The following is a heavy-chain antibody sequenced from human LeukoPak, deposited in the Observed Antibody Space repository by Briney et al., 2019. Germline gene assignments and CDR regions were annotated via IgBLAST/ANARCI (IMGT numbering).Heavy chain of an antibody. CDR1: GFTFSDYY. CDR2: ISSSSSYT. V-gene: IGHV3-11*05. D-gene: IGHD3-10*01. Sequence: GGSLRLSCAASGFTFSDYYMSWIRQAPGKGLEWVSYISSSSSYTNYADSVKGRFTISRDNDKNSLYLQMNSLTAEDTAVYYCARETLMVRGVIGYPCWFDPWGQGTLVTVSS. J-gene: IGHJ5*02. CDR3: ARETLMVRGVIGYPCWFDP.